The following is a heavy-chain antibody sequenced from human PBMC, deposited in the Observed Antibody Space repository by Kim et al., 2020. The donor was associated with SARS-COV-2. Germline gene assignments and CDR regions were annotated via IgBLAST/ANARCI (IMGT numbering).Heavy chain of an antibody. D-gene: IGHD3-22*01. Sequence: SLKSGVTMSVDTSKNQFSLKLSSVTAADTAVYYCARTRITMIVVVTHFDYWGQGTLVTVSS. CDR3: ARTRITMIVVVTHFDY. V-gene: IGHV4-31*02. J-gene: IGHJ4*02.